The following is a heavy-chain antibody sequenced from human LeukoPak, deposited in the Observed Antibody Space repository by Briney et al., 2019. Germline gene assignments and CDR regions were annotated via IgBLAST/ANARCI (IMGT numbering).Heavy chain of an antibody. J-gene: IGHJ3*02. CDR3: ATRVPAAGDAFDI. CDR1: GYTLTELS. CDR2: FDPEDGET. Sequence: GASVKVSCKVSGYTLTELSMHWVRQAPGKGLEWMGGFDPEDGETIYAQKFQGRVTMTEDTSTGTAYMELSSLRSEDTAVYYCATRVPAAGDAFDIWGQGTMVTVSS. V-gene: IGHV1-24*01. D-gene: IGHD2-2*01.